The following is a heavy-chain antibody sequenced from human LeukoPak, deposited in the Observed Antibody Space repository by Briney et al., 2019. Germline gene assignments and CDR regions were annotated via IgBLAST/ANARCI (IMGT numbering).Heavy chain of an antibody. CDR1: GFTFSSYT. D-gene: IGHD3-10*01. CDR2: ISSNGGST. V-gene: IGHV3-64*04. J-gene: IGHJ6*02. CDR3: ARVHYSGSGSYYPYYHYGMDV. Sequence: GGSLRLSCSASGFTFSSYTMHWVRQAPGKGLEYVSTISSNGGSTYYADSVKGRLTISRDNSKNTLYLQMNSLRAEDTAVYYCARVHYSGSGSYYPYYHYGMDVWGQGTTVTVSS.